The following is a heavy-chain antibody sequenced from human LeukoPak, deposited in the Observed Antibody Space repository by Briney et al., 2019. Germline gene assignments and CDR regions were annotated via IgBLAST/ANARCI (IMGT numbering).Heavy chain of an antibody. J-gene: IGHJ4*02. CDR1: GFTVSSNY. Sequence: GGSLLLSCAASGFTVSSNYMSWVRQAPGKGLEWVSVIYSGGSTYYADSVKGRFTISRDNSKNTVFLQMNSLRAEDTAIYYCARGYSTSAGRDSYDYWGQGTLVTVSS. D-gene: IGHD6-6*01. CDR3: ARGYSTSAGRDSYDY. CDR2: IYSGGST. V-gene: IGHV3-53*01.